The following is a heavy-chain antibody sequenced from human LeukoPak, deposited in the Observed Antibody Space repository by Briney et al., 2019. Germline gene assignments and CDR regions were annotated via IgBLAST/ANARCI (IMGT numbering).Heavy chain of an antibody. J-gene: IGHJ6*02. D-gene: IGHD2-2*01. CDR1: GFSFSTYA. V-gene: IGHV3-30*03. Sequence: GGSLRLSCAASGFSFSTYAMHWVRQAPGKGLEWVAVISRDGSEKHHADSVKGRFTISRDNSKNTMYLQMNSLRAEDTAVYYCARNYCSSTSCYGEVYYYGMDVWGQGTTVTVSS. CDR2: ISRDGSEK. CDR3: ARNYCSSTSCYGEVYYYGMDV.